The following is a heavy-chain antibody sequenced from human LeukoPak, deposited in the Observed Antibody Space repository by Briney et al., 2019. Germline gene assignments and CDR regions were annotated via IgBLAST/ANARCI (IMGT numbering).Heavy chain of an antibody. CDR3: ARAKRMGYYYDSSGLIDY. Sequence: SEALSLTCTVPGGSISSYYWSWIRQPPGKGLEWIGYIYYSGSTNYNPSLKSRVTISVDTSKNQFSLKLSSVTAADTAVYYCARAKRMGYYYDSSGLIDYWGQGTLVSVSS. CDR1: GGSISSYY. CDR2: IYYSGST. D-gene: IGHD3-22*01. J-gene: IGHJ4*02. V-gene: IGHV4-59*01.